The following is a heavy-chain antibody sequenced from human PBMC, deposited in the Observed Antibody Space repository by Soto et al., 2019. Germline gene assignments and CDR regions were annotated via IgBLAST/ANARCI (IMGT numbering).Heavy chain of an antibody. CDR3: ARDRGGLDYGDYVKDY. CDR2: INPSGGST. Sequence: QVQLVQSGAEVKKPGASVKVSCKASGYTFTSYYMHWVRQAPGQGLEWMGIINPSGGSTSYAQKFKGRVTMTRDTSTSTVYMELSSLRSEDTAVYYCARDRGGLDYGDYVKDYWGQGTLVTVSS. CDR1: GYTFTSYY. J-gene: IGHJ4*02. V-gene: IGHV1-46*03. D-gene: IGHD4-17*01.